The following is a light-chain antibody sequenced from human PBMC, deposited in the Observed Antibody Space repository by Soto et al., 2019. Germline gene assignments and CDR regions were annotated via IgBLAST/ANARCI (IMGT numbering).Light chain of an antibody. Sequence: QSVLTQPPSVSGAPGQRVTISCTGSSSNIGAGFDVHWYQQLPGTAPKLLIYANINRPSGVPDRFSGSKSGTSASLAITGLQAEDEADYYCQSFDSSVIFGGGTKVTVL. CDR2: ANI. V-gene: IGLV1-40*01. CDR3: QSFDSSVI. J-gene: IGLJ2*01. CDR1: SSNIGAGFD.